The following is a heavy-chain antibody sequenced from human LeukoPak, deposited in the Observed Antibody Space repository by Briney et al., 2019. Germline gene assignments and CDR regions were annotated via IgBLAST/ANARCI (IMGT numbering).Heavy chain of an antibody. D-gene: IGHD1-26*01. Sequence: PGGSLRLSCAASGFTFSSHWMHWVRHTPGKELLWVSRINGDASRIDYADSVKGRVTISRDNAKSTLYLQMKSLRADDTAMYFCARDGRVGADGTILDYWGQGTLVTVSS. CDR2: INGDASRI. V-gene: IGHV3-74*01. CDR1: GFTFSSHW. CDR3: ARDGRVGADGTILDY. J-gene: IGHJ4*02.